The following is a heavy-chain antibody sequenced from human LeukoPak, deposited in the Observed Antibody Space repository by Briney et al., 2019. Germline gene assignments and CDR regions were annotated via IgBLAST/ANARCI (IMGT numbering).Heavy chain of an antibody. CDR3: GRDALVGYFSYYYIDV. V-gene: IGHV4-59*11. CDR1: DGPIRSHY. J-gene: IGHJ6*03. D-gene: IGHD2-15*01. CDR2: ISNSGST. Sequence: PSETLSLTCTVSDGPIRSHYWTWIRQSPLKGLEWIGDISNSGSTKYNPSLKSRGTISIDTSKSQFSLRLTSVTAADTAVYYCGRDALVGYFSYYYIDVWGKGTTVTVSS.